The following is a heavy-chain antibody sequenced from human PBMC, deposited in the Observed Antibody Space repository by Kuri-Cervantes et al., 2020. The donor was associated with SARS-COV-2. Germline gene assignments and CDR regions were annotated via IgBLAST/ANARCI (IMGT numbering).Heavy chain of an antibody. Sequence: GESLKISCAASGFTVSSNYMSWVRQAPGKGLEWVSVIYSGGSTYYADSVKGRFTISRDNAKNSLYLQMNSLRAEDTAVYYCARGPSQFNYYYYYGMDVWGQGTTVTVSS. CDR1: GFTVSSNY. CDR2: IYSGGST. CDR3: ARGPSQFNYYYYYGMDV. V-gene: IGHV3-53*01. D-gene: IGHD6-19*01. J-gene: IGHJ6*02.